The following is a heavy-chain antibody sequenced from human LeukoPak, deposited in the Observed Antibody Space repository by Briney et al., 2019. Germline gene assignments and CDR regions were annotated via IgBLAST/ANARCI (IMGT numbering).Heavy chain of an antibody. CDR3: ARDCPGAYYGSGSYDFYYYYYYMDV. CDR1: GGTFSSYA. Sequence: RVASVKVSCKASGGTFSSYAINWVRQALGQGLKWMGGIIPIFGTANYAQKFQGRVTITADEYTSTAYMELRSLRSDDTAVYYCARDCPGAYYGSGSYDFYYYYYYMDVWGKGTTVTISS. J-gene: IGHJ6*03. V-gene: IGHV1-69*13. D-gene: IGHD3-10*01. CDR2: IIPIFGTA.